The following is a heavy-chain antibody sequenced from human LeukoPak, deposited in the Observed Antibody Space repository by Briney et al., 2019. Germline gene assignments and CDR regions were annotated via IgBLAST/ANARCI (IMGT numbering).Heavy chain of an antibody. V-gene: IGHV3-21*01. CDR3: ARDRGTMIVVVRDAFEI. CDR2: ISSSSSYI. Sequence: PGGSLRLSCAASGFTFSSYSMNWVRQAPGKGLEWVSSISSSSSYIYYADSVKGRFTISRDNAKNSLYQQMNSLRAEDTAVYYCARDRGTMIVVVRDAFEIWGQGTMVTVSS. J-gene: IGHJ3*02. CDR1: GFTFSSYS. D-gene: IGHD3-22*01.